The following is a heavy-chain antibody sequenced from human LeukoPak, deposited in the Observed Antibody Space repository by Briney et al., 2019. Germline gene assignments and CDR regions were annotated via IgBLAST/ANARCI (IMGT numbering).Heavy chain of an antibody. Sequence: GASVKVSCKASGYTFTSYDINWVRQATGQGLEWMGWMNPNSGNTGYAQKFQGRVTITRNTSISTAYMELSSLRSEDTAVYYCARGGYDFWSGTNWFDPWGQGTLVTVSS. J-gene: IGHJ5*02. CDR3: ARGGYDFWSGTNWFDP. D-gene: IGHD3-3*01. V-gene: IGHV1-8*03. CDR2: MNPNSGNT. CDR1: GYTFTSYD.